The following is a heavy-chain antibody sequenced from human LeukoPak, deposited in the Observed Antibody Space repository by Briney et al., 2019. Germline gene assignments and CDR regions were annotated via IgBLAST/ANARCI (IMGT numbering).Heavy chain of an antibody. D-gene: IGHD2-2*01. V-gene: IGHV4-31*03. Sequence: SETRSLTCTLAGGSISSGGYYWGRIRHNPGRGLEWIGHIYYSQSTYYNPSLKSRVTISVDTSKNQFSLKLSSVTAADTAVYYCARDISYCSSTSCYYGMDVWGQGTTVTVSS. CDR1: GGSISSGGYY. J-gene: IGHJ6*02. CDR3: ARDISYCSSTSCYYGMDV. CDR2: IYYSQST.